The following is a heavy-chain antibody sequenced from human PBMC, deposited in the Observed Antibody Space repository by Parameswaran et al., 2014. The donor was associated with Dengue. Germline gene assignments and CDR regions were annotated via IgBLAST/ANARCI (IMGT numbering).Heavy chain of an antibody. CDR3: ASNPIFGVVIMGLYYFDY. V-gene: IGHV3-23*01. D-gene: IGHD3-3*01. J-gene: IGHJ4*02. Sequence: VRQAPEKGLEWVSAISGSGGSTYYADSVKGRFTISRDNSKNTLYLQMNSLRAEDTAVYYCASNPIFGVVIMGLYYFDYWGQGTLVTVSS. CDR2: ISGSGGST.